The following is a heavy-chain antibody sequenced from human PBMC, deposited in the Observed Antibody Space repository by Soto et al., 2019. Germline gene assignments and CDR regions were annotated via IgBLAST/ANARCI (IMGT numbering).Heavy chain of an antibody. J-gene: IGHJ6*02. CDR3: ARHSYYYDSSGYRGNYYYYYGMDV. CDR1: GYTFTSYD. D-gene: IGHD3-22*01. V-gene: IGHV1-8*01. CDR2: MNPNSGNT. Sequence: QVQLVQSGAEVKKPGASVKVSCKASGYTFTSYDINWVRQATGHGLEWMGWMNPNSGNTGYAQKFQGRVTMTRNTSISTAYMELSSLRSEDTAVYYCARHSYYYDSSGYRGNYYYYYGMDVWGQGTTVPVSS.